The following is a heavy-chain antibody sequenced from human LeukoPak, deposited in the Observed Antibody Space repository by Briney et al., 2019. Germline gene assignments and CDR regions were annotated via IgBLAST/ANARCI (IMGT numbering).Heavy chain of an antibody. CDR1: GYSFSNYW. J-gene: IGHJ3*02. V-gene: IGHV5-51*01. Sequence: GESLKISRKGSGYSFSNYWIGWVRQMPGKGLEWMGIIYPGDSDTRYSPSFQGQVTISADKSISTAYLQWSSLKASDTAMYYCARTPIAASDAFDIWGQGTMVTVSS. CDR3: ARTPIAASDAFDI. D-gene: IGHD6-13*01. CDR2: IYPGDSDT.